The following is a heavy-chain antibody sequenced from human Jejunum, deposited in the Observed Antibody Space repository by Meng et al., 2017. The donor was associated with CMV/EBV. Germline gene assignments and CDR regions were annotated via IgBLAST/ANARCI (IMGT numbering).Heavy chain of an antibody. Sequence: SGFTVSTYWMSWVRQAPGKGLEWVANIKYDGSKKYYVDSVKGRFTISRDNAKNSLHLQMNSLTAADTAVYYCARGLERQGYFDYWGQGTLVTVSS. V-gene: IGHV3-7*01. D-gene: IGHD1-1*01. CDR2: IKYDGSKK. CDR3: ARGLERQGYFDY. J-gene: IGHJ4*02. CDR1: GFTVSTYW.